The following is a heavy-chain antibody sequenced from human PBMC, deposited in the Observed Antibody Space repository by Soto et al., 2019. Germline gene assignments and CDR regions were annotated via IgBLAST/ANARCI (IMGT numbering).Heavy chain of an antibody. V-gene: IGHV4-59*01. CDR1: GGSISSYY. J-gene: IGHJ2*01. Sequence: QVQLQESGPGLVKPSETLSLTCTVSGGSISSYYWSSIRQPPGKGLEWIGYIYYSGSTNYNPSLKSRVTISVDTSMNQFSLKLSSVTAADTAVYYCASYVAADGTGNFDLCGRGTLVPVSS. D-gene: IGHD6-13*01. CDR3: ASYVAADGTGNFDL. CDR2: IYYSGST.